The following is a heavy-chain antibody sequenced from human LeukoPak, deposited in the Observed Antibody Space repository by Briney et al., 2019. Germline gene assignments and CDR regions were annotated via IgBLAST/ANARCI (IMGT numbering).Heavy chain of an antibody. J-gene: IGHJ4*02. CDR2: IKKDGSEK. CDR1: GFTFSSYW. CDR3: ARQYCSSTSCYRLFDY. V-gene: IGHV3-7*01. Sequence: GGSLRLSCAASGFTFSSYWMSWVRQAPGKGLEWVANIKKDGSEKDYVDSVKGRFTISRDNAKSSLYLQMNSLRAEDTAVYYCARQYCSSTSCYRLFDYWGQGPWSPSPQ. D-gene: IGHD2-2*01.